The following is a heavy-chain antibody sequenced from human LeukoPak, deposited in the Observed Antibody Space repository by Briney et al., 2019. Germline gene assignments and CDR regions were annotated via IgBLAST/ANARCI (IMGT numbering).Heavy chain of an antibody. J-gene: IGHJ4*02. CDR1: GGSIKNYY. D-gene: IGHD4-17*01. CDR3: ARQPGYGDQVFDH. CDR2: IYISGNT. V-gene: IGHV4-4*09. Sequence: SETLSLTCTVSGGSIKNYYWSWIRQPPGKGLEWIGNIYISGNTNYNPSLKSRVTISVDTSKNQFSLNLSSVTAADTAVYYCARQPGYGDQVFDHWGQGTLVTVSS.